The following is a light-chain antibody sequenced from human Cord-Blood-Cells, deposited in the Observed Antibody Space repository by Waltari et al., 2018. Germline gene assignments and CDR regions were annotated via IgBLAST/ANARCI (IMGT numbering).Light chain of an antibody. CDR1: QGISSA. CDR2: DAS. Sequence: IQLTQSPSSLSASVGAGLTITCRASQGISSAIPCYQQKPAKAPKLLIYDASRLESGVPSRFSGSGSGTDVTLTISSLQPEDFATYYCQQFNSYPLTFGQGTRLEIK. CDR3: QQFNSYPLT. J-gene: IGKJ5*01. V-gene: IGKV1-13*02.